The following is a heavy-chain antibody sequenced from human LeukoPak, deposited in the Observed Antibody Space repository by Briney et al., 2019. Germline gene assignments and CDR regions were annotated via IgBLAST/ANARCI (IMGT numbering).Heavy chain of an antibody. J-gene: IGHJ4*02. D-gene: IGHD5-18*01. CDR3: TRDNSGYSYEIGVVDY. CDR2: IRSKAYGGTT. V-gene: IGHV3-49*04. Sequence: GGSLRLSCAASGFTFSSYSMNWVRQAPGKGLEWVGFIRSKAYGGTTEYAASVKGRFTISRDDSKSIAYLQMNSLKTEDTAVYYCTRDNSGYSYEIGVVDYWGQGTLVTVSS. CDR1: GFTFSSYS.